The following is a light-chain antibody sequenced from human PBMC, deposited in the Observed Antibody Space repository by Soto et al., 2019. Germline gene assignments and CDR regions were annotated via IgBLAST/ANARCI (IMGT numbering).Light chain of an antibody. J-gene: IGKJ4*01. CDR1: QSISSY. V-gene: IGKV1-39*01. CDR2: AVS. CDR3: QQSYGIPRT. Sequence: DLQVTQSPSSLSASVGDRVTITCRASQSISSYLNWYQQKPGKAPNLLIYAVSRLQSGVPSRFSGSGSGTDFALTISSLQPEDFATYYCQQSYGIPRTFGGGTKVEIK.